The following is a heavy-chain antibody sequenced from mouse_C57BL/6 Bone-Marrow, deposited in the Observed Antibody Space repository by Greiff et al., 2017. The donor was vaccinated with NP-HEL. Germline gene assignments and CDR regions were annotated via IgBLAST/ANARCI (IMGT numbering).Heavy chain of an antibody. Sequence: EVKVVESGGDLVKPGGSLKLSCAASGFTFSSYGMSWVRQTPDKRLEWVATISSGGSYTYYPDSVKGRFTISRDNAKNTLYLQMSSLKSEDTAMYYCARQGQLRLLYYFDYWGQGTTLTVSS. V-gene: IGHV5-6*01. J-gene: IGHJ2*01. CDR1: GFTFSSYG. CDR3: ARQGQLRLLYYFDY. CDR2: ISSGGSYT. D-gene: IGHD3-2*02.